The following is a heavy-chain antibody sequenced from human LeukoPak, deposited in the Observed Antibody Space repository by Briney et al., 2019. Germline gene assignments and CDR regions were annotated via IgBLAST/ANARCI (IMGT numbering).Heavy chain of an antibody. J-gene: IGHJ5*02. D-gene: IGHD3-3*01. Sequence: SETLSLTCTVSGGSISSYYWTWIRQPAGKGLEWIGRIYTSGNTGYNPSLKSRVTMSVDTSKNQFSLNLSSVTAADTAVYYCAVGSGYYDFWSGSRPNWFDPWGQGTLVTVSS. CDR2: IYTSGNT. V-gene: IGHV4-4*07. CDR3: AVGSGYYDFWSGSRPNWFDP. CDR1: GGSISSYY.